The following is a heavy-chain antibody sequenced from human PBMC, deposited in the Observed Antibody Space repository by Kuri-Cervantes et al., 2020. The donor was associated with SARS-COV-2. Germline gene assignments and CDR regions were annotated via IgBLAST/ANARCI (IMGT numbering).Heavy chain of an antibody. CDR2: IGPSNTYI. CDR1: GFTFNTYN. J-gene: IGHJ4*02. Sequence: GGSLRLSCTASGFTFNTYNMKWVRQAPGKGLEWVSGIGPSNTYIYYADSVKGRFTISRDNSKNTLYLQMNSLRAEDTAVYYCAKAGGYSGYLYYFDYWGQGTLVTVSS. CDR3: AKAGGYSGYLYYFDY. D-gene: IGHD5-12*01. V-gene: IGHV3-21*04.